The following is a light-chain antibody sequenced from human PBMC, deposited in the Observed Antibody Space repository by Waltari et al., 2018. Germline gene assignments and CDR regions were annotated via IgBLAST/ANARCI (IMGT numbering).Light chain of an antibody. CDR1: QSVSGN. CDR2: GAS. Sequence: IVMTQSPATLSVSPGERFTLPCRASQSVSGNLAWYQQKPGQAPRLLMYGASTRAAGVPTRFSGSGSGTEFTVTISSLQSEDFAVYYCQQYNDWPQTFGQGTKLETK. J-gene: IGKJ2*01. CDR3: QQYNDWPQT. V-gene: IGKV3-15*01.